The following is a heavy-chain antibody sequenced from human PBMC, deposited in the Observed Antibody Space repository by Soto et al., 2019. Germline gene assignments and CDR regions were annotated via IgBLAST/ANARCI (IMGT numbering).Heavy chain of an antibody. CDR2: IDWDDDK. CDR3: ARIRVVGFETPMVTSFDY. V-gene: IGHV2-70*01. CDR1: GFSLNTSGMC. J-gene: IGHJ4*02. D-gene: IGHD5-18*01. Sequence: SGPTLVNPTQTLTLACTFSGFSLNTSGMCVSWIRQPPGKALEWLALIDWDDDKYYSTSLGTRLTISKDTSKNQVGLTMTNMYPVDTATYYCARIRVVGFETPMVTSFDYWGPGTLVTVSS.